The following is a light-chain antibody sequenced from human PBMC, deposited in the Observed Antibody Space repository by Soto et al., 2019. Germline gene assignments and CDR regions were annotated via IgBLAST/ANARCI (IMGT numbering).Light chain of an antibody. CDR1: SSNIGNNY. CDR2: DNN. CDR3: ATWDGSLPAEV. V-gene: IGLV1-51*01. Sequence: QSVLTQPPSVSAAPGQKVTISCSGSSSNIGNNYVSWYQQLPGTAPKLLIYDNNKRPSGIPDRFSGSKSGTSGTLDISGLQTGDEADYYCATWDGSLPAEVFGGGTEVTVL. J-gene: IGLJ2*01.